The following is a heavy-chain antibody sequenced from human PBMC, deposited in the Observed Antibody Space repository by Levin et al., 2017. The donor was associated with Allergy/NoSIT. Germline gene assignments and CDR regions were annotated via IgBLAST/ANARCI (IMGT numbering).Heavy chain of an antibody. D-gene: IGHD3-10*01. CDR3: ARDNIGLPDAFDI. Sequence: SFSSSAFPFSYSSLHPLPPPPATFLSFFSCLLWPLGIIGSADSVKGRFTISRDNAKNSLYLQMNSLRTEDTALYYCARDNIGLPDAFDIWGQGTMVIVSS. CDR2: LLWPLGII. CDR1: AFPFSYSS. V-gene: IGHV3-9*01. J-gene: IGHJ3*02.